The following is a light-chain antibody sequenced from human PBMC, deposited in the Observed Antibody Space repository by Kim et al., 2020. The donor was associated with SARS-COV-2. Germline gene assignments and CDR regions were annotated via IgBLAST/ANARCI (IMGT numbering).Light chain of an antibody. CDR3: QAWDSSTGPVV. Sequence: SYELTQPPSVSVSPGQTASITCSGDKLGDKYACWYQQKPGQSPMLVIYQDSKRPSGIPERFSGSNSGNTATLTISGTQAMDEADYYCQAWDSSTGPVVFGGGTQLTVL. CDR1: KLGDKY. J-gene: IGLJ3*02. CDR2: QDS. V-gene: IGLV3-1*01.